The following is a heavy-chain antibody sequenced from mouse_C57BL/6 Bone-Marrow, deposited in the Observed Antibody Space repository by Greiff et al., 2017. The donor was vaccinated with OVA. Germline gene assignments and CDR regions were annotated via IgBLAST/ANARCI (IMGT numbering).Heavy chain of an antibody. CDR2: IYPGSGNT. V-gene: IGHV1-76*01. CDR1: GYTFTDYY. Sequence: VQLMESGAELVRPGASVKLSCKASGYTFTDYYINWVKQRPGQGLEWIAWIYPGSGNTYYNEKFKGKATLTAEKSSSTAYMQLSSLTSEDSAVYFCGKEGFADWGQGTLVTVSA. CDR3: GKEGFAD. J-gene: IGHJ3*01.